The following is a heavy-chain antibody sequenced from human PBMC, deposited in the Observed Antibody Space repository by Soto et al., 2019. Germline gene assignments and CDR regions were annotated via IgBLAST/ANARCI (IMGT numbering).Heavy chain of an antibody. V-gene: IGHV3-7*05. Sequence: EVHLVESGGTLVQPGGSLRLSCGASGFIFNEYWMNWVRQAPGKGLEWVANINPDGSAKRYVDSVEGRFTVSRDNAENSLYQQRNSLRAEDTAVYYCAGWGQQNYWGLGSLVTVSS. CDR1: GFIFNEYW. CDR3: AGWGQQNY. J-gene: IGHJ4*02. CDR2: INPDGSAK. D-gene: IGHD3-16*01.